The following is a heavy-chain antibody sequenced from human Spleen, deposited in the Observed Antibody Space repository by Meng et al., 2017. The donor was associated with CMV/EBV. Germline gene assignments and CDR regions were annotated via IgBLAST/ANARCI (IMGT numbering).Heavy chain of an antibody. Sequence: ETLSLTCAASGFTFSSYSMNWVRQAPGKGLEWISYIISSSTTKYYADSVKGRFTISRDNAKNSLILQMNSLRAEDTAVYYCATGRTACYSLCFDSWGHGTLVTVSS. CDR1: GFTFSSYS. CDR2: IISSSTTK. D-gene: IGHD2-21*02. J-gene: IGHJ5*01. CDR3: ATGRTACYSLCFDS. V-gene: IGHV3-48*04.